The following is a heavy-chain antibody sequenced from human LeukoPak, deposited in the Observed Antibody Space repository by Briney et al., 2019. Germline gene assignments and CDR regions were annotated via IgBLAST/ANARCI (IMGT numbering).Heavy chain of an antibody. V-gene: IGHV4-38-2*02. CDR3: GRSYADDAWAASDI. J-gene: IGHJ3*02. D-gene: IGHD4-17*01. CDR2: MYHNGVT. Sequence: SETLSLTCTVSDYSIGSGYYWGWIRQPPGKGLEWIGSMYHNGVTFSNPSLRSRLSISLDTSKNQSSLRLSSVTAADTAVYYCGRSYADDAWAASDIWGQGTVVTVSS. CDR1: DYSIGSGYY.